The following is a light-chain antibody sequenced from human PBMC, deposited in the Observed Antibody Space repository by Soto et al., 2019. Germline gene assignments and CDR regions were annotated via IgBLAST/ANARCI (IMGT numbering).Light chain of an antibody. Sequence: SYELTRPPSLSVSPGQTARISCSGDGLPKQYSYWYQQKSGQAPVLVIYEDQKRPSGIPERFSGSNSGTRATLTITGAQVEDEADYYCFSADSGGNHRGVFGGGTKVTVL. J-gene: IGLJ3*02. CDR1: GLPKQY. V-gene: IGLV3-10*01. CDR2: EDQ. CDR3: FSADSGGNHRGV.